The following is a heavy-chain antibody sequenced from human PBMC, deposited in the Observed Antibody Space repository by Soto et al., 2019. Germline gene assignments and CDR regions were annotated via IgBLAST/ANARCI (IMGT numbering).Heavy chain of an antibody. CDR1: GFTFSSYW. Sequence: GGSLRLSCAASGFTFSSYWMSWVRQAPGKGLEGVANIKQDGSEKYYVDSVKGRFTISGDNAKNSLYLKMNSLRAEDTAVYYCAGPWPFGDPDYWGQGTLVTVSS. D-gene: IGHD2-21*02. CDR2: IKQDGSEK. V-gene: IGHV3-7*01. J-gene: IGHJ4*02. CDR3: AGPWPFGDPDY.